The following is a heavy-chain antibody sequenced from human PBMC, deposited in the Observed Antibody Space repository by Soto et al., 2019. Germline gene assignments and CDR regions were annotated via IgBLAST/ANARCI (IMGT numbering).Heavy chain of an antibody. V-gene: IGHV6-1*01. D-gene: IGHD6-13*01. J-gene: IGHJ4*02. CDR3: LRVRFEQQMSQFDY. Sequence: SQTLSLTCAIFGDSVSSKSVAWNWIRQSPSRGLEWLGRTYYRSKWYDDYAVSVKSRIIINPDTSKNQFSLQLNSVTPEDTAVYYCLRVRFEQQMSQFDYRAQRILVTGSS. CDR1: GDSVSSKSVA. CDR2: TYYRSKWYD.